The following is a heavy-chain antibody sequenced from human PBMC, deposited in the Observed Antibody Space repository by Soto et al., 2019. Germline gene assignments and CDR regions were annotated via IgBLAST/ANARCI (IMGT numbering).Heavy chain of an antibody. D-gene: IGHD1-26*01. J-gene: IGHJ4*02. CDR2: ITPFNGNT. CDR1: GYTFTYRY. V-gene: IGHV1-45*02. CDR3: AVGATQGEFDY. Sequence: SVKVSCKASGYTFTYRYLHWVRQAPGQALEWMGWITPFNGNTNYAQKFQDRVTITRDRSMSTAYMELSSLRSEDTATYYCAVGATQGEFDYRGQGTLVTVSS.